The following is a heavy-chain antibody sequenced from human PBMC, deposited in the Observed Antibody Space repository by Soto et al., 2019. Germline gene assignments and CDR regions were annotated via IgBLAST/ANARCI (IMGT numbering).Heavy chain of an antibody. CDR1: GFIVSDTY. V-gene: IGHV3-66*01. D-gene: IGHD2-15*01. J-gene: IGHJ3*02. CDR2: ISNRGDT. CDR3: AREPGYWRVCSCSIAGDAYDI. Sequence: EVQLVESGGGLVQPGGSLRLSCTASGFIVSDTYVNWVRQAPGKGLEWVSVISNRGDTHYADTVRGRFSLSRDISDNTLHLQMNNLRVEDTAVYYCAREPGYWRVCSCSIAGDAYDIWGQGTMVTVSS.